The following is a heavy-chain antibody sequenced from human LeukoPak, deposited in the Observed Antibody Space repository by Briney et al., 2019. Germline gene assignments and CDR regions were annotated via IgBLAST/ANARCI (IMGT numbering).Heavy chain of an antibody. Sequence: GGSLRLSCAASGFTFSSYSMNWVRQAPGKGLEWVSSISTSSSYIYYADSVKGRFTISRDNAKNSLYLQMNSLRAEDTAVYYCARDQGCSSTSCYAPGMDVWGQGTTVTVSS. J-gene: IGHJ6*02. CDR2: ISTSSSYI. V-gene: IGHV3-21*01. CDR1: GFTFSSYS. D-gene: IGHD2-2*01. CDR3: ARDQGCSSTSCYAPGMDV.